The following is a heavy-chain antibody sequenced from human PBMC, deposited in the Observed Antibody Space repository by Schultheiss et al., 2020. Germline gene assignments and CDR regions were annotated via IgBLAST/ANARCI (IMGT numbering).Heavy chain of an antibody. V-gene: IGHV4-61*05. CDR1: GGSISSSSYY. J-gene: IGHJ4*02. D-gene: IGHD3-16*01. Sequence: SETLSLTCTVSGGSISSSSYYWGWIRQPPGKGLEWIGYIYYSGSTNYNPSLKSRVTISVDTSKNQFSLKLSSVTAADTAVYYCARGGGGVDSFDYWGQGTLVTVPS. CDR3: ARGGGGVDSFDY. CDR2: IYYSGST.